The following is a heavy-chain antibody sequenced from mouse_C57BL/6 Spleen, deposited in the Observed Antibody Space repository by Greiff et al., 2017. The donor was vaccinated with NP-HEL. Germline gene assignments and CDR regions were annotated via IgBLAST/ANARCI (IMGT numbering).Heavy chain of an antibody. J-gene: IGHJ4*01. CDR3: ARGGSSYDYAMDY. V-gene: IGHV5-17*01. CDR2: ISSGSSTI. D-gene: IGHD1-1*01. CDR1: GFTFSDYG. Sequence: DVKLVESGGGLVKPGGSLKLSCAASGFTFSDYGMHWVRQAPEKGLEWVAYISSGSSTIYYADTVKGRFTISRDNAKNTLFLQMTSLRSEDTAMYYCARGGSSYDYAMDYWGQGTSVTVSS.